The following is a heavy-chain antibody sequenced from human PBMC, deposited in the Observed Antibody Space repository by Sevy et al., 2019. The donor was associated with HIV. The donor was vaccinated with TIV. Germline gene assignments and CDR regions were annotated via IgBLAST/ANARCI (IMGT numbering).Heavy chain of an antibody. CDR1: GFTFGDYA. CDR2: IRSKAYGGTT. V-gene: IGHV3-49*04. D-gene: IGHD2-15*01. Sequence: GGSLRLSCTASGFTFGDYAMSWVRQAPGKGLEWVGFIRSKAYGGTTEYAASVQGRFTISRDDSKSIAYLQMNSLKTEDTAVYYCTRDIDSCSGGSCYPTYDYWGQGTLVTVSS. CDR3: TRDIDSCSGGSCYPTYDY. J-gene: IGHJ4*02.